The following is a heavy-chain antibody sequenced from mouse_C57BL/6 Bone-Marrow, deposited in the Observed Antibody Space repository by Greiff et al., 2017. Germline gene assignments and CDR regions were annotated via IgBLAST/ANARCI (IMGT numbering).Heavy chain of an antibody. CDR1: GYAFSSSW. CDR3: ASAYSLFYFDY. D-gene: IGHD2-10*01. V-gene: IGHV1-82*01. Sequence: VQLQQSGPELVKPGASVKISCKASGYAFSSSWMNWVKQRPGKGLEWIGRIYPGDGDTNYNGKFKGKATLTADKSSSTAYMQLSSLTSEDSAVYFCASAYSLFYFDYWGQGTTLTVSS. CDR2: IYPGDGDT. J-gene: IGHJ2*01.